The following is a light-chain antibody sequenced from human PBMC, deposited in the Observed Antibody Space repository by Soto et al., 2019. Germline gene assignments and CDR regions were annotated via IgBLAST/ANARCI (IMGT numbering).Light chain of an antibody. Sequence: EIVFTKSPSTLSLTPGERATLSCRASQSVSSYLAWYQRKPGQAPRLLIYDASNRATGIPARFSGSGSGTDFTLTISSLEPEDFAVYYCQQRSNWPTFGQGTKVDIK. CDR2: DAS. J-gene: IGKJ1*01. CDR3: QQRSNWPT. V-gene: IGKV3-11*01. CDR1: QSVSSY.